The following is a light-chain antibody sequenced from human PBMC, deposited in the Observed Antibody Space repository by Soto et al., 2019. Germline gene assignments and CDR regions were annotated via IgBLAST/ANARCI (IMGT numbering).Light chain of an antibody. CDR1: QGISSA. Sequence: AIQLTQSPSSLSASVGDRVTLTCRASQGISSALAWYQQKPGKSPNLLIYDVSSLESGVPSRFSGSGSGTDFTLTISSLQPEDFATYYCQQFNTYPALTFGGGTQVEIK. CDR2: DVS. J-gene: IGKJ4*01. V-gene: IGKV1-13*02. CDR3: QQFNTYPALT.